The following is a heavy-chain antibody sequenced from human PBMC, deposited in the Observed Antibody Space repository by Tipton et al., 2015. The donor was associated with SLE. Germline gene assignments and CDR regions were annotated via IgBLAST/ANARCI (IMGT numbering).Heavy chain of an antibody. V-gene: IGHV3-74*01. J-gene: IGHJ4*02. Sequence: SLRLSCAASGFTFRSYWMHWIRQAPGKGLVWVSRINEDGTITSYEDSVKGRFTISRDNAKNILYLQMNSLRVEDTALYYCARGIDPTSSRISDYWGQGTLLSASS. CDR3: ARGIDPTSSRISDY. CDR1: GFTFRSYW. D-gene: IGHD2-2*01. CDR2: INEDGTIT.